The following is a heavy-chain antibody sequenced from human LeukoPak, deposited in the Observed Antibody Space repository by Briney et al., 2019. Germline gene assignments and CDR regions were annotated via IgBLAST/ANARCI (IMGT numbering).Heavy chain of an antibody. V-gene: IGHV4-4*02. J-gene: IGHJ4*02. CDR3: ARDGPDYSGNSLSY. Sequence: SETLSLTCAVSGGSISSSNWWSWVRQPPGKGLEWIGEISHSGSTNYNPSLKSRVTISVDRSKNQFSLKLNSVTAADSAVYYCARDGPDYSGNSLSYWGQGTLVTVSS. CDR1: GGSISSSNW. D-gene: IGHD4-23*01. CDR2: ISHSGST.